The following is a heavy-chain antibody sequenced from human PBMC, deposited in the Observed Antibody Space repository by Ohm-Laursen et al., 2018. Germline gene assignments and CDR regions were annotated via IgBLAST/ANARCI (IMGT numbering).Heavy chain of an antibody. CDR1: GFSLTDSS. Sequence: ATVKISCNVSGFSLTDSSMHWVRQAPGKGLEWMGGSDPEDVETAYAQKFQGRVTMTEDTSTDTAYMELSSLRSEDTAVYYCTTSFKWNDIRFLWGQGTLVTVSS. J-gene: IGHJ4*02. V-gene: IGHV1-24*01. D-gene: IGHD1-20*01. CDR2: SDPEDVET. CDR3: TTSFKWNDIRFL.